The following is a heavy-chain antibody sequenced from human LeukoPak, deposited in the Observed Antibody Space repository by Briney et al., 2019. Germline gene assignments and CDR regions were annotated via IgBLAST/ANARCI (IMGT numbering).Heavy chain of an antibody. Sequence: SETLSLTCTVSGGSISRGGYYWSWIRQLPGKGLEWIGYIYYSGNTYYDPSVKSRVTTSVGTSKRQFSLKLSSATAADTAVYYCARVGTIFGVVQYYFDYWGQGTLVTVSS. D-gene: IGHD3-3*01. J-gene: IGHJ4*02. CDR1: GGSISRGGYY. CDR2: IYYSGNT. V-gene: IGHV4-31*03. CDR3: ARVGTIFGVVQYYFDY.